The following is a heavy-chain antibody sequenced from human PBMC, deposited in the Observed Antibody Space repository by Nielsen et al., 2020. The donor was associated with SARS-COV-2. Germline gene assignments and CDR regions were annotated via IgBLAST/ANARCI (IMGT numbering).Heavy chain of an antibody. CDR3: VKDEGITGTPDAFDI. J-gene: IGHJ3*02. V-gene: IGHV3-64D*06. D-gene: IGHD1-20*01. CDR2: ISSNGGST. CDR1: GFTFSGYA. Sequence: GGSLRLSCSASGFTFSGYAMHWVRQAPGKGLEYVSAISSNGGSTYYADSVKGRFTISRDNSKNTLYLQMSSLRAEDTAVYYCVKDEGITGTPDAFDIWGQGTMVTVSS.